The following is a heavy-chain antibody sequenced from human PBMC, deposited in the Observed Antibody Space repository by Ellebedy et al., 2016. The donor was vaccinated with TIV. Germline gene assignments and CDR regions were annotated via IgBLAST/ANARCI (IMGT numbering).Heavy chain of an antibody. J-gene: IGHJ4*02. CDR3: ARGSSSGSSDY. CDR2: ISSDGSNK. D-gene: IGHD3-10*01. CDR1: GFTFRSHG. V-gene: IGHV3-30*03. Sequence: GESLKISXVASGFTFRSHGIYWVRQAPGKGLEWVAVISSDGSNKYYADSVKGRFTISRDNSKNTLYLQMSSLRTDDMAVYYCARGSSSGSSDYWGQGTLVTVSS.